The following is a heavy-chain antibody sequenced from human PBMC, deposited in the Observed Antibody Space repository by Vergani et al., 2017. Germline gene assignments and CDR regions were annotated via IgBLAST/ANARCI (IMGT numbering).Heavy chain of an antibody. D-gene: IGHD6-19*01. CDR3: ASDTHSGQRADR. V-gene: IGHV4-59*11. CDR2: IHYSENT. CDR1: FDSIRNLY. Sequence: QVQLQESGPGLVKSSETLSLTCSVSFDSIRNLYCNWIRQPPGKELGWIGSIHYSENTNYNPSLKTRVTISVDTSKNQFSLTLTSVTAEDTAVYYCASDTHSGQRADRWGQGILVTVTS. J-gene: IGHJ5*02.